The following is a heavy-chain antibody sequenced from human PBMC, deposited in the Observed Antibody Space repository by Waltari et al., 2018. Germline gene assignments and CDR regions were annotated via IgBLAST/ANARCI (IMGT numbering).Heavy chain of an antibody. J-gene: IGHJ4*02. V-gene: IGHV3-23*04. Sequence: EVQLVESGGGLVQPGGSLRLSCAASGFSFSSYDMSWVRQAPGKGLEWVSYISASGGITYYVDSVKGRFTISRDGSKNTVYLQMNSLRAEDTAVYYCAKGLRGVRPDYWGQGTLVTVSS. CDR2: ISASGGIT. CDR3: AKGLRGVRPDY. CDR1: GFSFSSYD. D-gene: IGHD3-10*01.